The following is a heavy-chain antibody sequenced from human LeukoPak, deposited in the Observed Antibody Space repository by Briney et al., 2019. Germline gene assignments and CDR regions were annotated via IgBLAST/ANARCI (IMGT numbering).Heavy chain of an antibody. V-gene: IGHV3-30*02. Sequence: GGSLRLSCAASGFTFSNYGMHWVRQAPGKGLEWVAFVYYDGNNKYYAASVKGRFTISRDNSRNSLYVQMNSLRTEDTAVYYCVKDQAQVYGYFDSWGLGTLVTVSS. D-gene: IGHD6-6*01. J-gene: IGHJ4*02. CDR2: VYYDGNNK. CDR3: VKDQAQVYGYFDS. CDR1: GFTFSNYG.